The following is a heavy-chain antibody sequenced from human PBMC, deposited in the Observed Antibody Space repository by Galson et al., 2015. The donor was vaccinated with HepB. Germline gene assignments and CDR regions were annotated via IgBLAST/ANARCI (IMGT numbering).Heavy chain of an antibody. J-gene: IGHJ4*02. D-gene: IGHD3-3*01. Sequence: TLSLTCTVSGDSISSGDVHWSWIRQPPGKGLEWIGNIYKSGSFSYNPSLKSRLTISIETSKNRFSLRLNSVTAADTAVYYCVREDYDVWSGCYPRLWGQGTLVTVSS. CDR3: VREDYDVWSGCYPRL. CDR1: GDSISSGDVH. CDR2: IYKSGSF. V-gene: IGHV4-30-4*01.